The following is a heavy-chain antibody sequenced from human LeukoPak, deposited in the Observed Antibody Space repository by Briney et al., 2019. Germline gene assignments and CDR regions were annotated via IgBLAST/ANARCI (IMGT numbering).Heavy chain of an antibody. CDR1: GFTFDAFG. CDR2: IRGDAGST. V-gene: IGHV3-20*04. CDR3: ARVWAWGSGNYFDN. D-gene: IGHD7-27*01. J-gene: IGHJ4*02. Sequence: PGGSLRLSCAASGFTFDAFGMTWVRQAPGKGLEWVSAIRGDAGSTGYADSVKGRFTISRDNAKNSLYLQMNSLRVEDMALYYCARVWAWGSGNYFDNWGQGTLVTVSS.